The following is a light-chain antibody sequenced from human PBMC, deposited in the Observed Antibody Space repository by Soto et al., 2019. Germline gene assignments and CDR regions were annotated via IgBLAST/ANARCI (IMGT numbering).Light chain of an antibody. CDR1: QSVSSY. Sequence: EIVLTQSPATLSLSPGERATLSCRASQSVSSYLAWYQQKPGQAPRLLIYDASNRATGIPARFSGSGSGTDFTLTISSLEPEAFAIYYCQQRSNWLTFGGGTKVEI. J-gene: IGKJ4*01. CDR2: DAS. V-gene: IGKV3-11*01. CDR3: QQRSNWLT.